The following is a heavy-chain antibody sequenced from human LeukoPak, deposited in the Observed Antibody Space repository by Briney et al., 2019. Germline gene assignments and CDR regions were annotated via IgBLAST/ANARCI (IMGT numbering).Heavy chain of an antibody. CDR3: AKDVTFGGVIVINHHDY. CDR2: ISGSGGST. V-gene: IGHV3-23*01. J-gene: IGHJ4*02. Sequence: GGSLRLSCAASGFTFSSYEMNWVRQAPGKGLEWVSAISGSGGSTYYADSVKGRFTISRDNSKNTLYLQMNSLRAEDTAVYYCAKDVTFGGVIVINHHDYWGQGTLVTVSS. CDR1: GFTFSSYE. D-gene: IGHD3-16*02.